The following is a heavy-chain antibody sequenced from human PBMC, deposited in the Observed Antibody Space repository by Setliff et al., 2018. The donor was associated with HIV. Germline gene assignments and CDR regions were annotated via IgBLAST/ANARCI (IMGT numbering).Heavy chain of an antibody. D-gene: IGHD2-2*01. V-gene: IGHV1-69*10. Sequence: ASVKVSCKASGGTFSSQTISWVRQAPGQGLEWVGGIIPILGIANYAQKFQDRVTITADKSTDTAYMELSSLGSEDTAVYYCARAQYQLLEPPTYNWFDPWGQGTLVTVSS. CDR3: ARAQYQLLEPPTYNWFDP. CDR1: GGTFSSQT. CDR2: IIPILGIA. J-gene: IGHJ5*02.